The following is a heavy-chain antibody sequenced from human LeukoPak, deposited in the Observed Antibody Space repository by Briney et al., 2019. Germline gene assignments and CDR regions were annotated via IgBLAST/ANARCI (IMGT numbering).Heavy chain of an antibody. D-gene: IGHD3-10*01. J-gene: IGHJ3*02. Sequence: SVKVSCKASGGTFNTYSINWVRQAPGQGLEWTGGIIPIFGTANYAQKFQGRVTITADESTSTAYMELSSLRSEDTAVYYCASYYYGSGSYKNAFDIWGQGTMVTVSS. CDR1: GGTFNTYS. CDR3: ASYYYGSGSYKNAFDI. CDR2: IIPIFGTA. V-gene: IGHV1-69*13.